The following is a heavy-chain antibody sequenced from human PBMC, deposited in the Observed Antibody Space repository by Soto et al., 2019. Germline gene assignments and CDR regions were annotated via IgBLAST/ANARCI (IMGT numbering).Heavy chain of an antibody. CDR1: GLTFSSYA. Sequence: SVKVSCKASGLTFSSYAASWVRQAPGQGLEWMGWIIPMFGTTNYAQKFQSRVTITADESLSTAYMELSTLRSEDTAVYYCARSACGGTRDYYYHMDVWGLGTTVTVSS. D-gene: IGHD2-15*01. J-gene: IGHJ6*01. V-gene: IGHV1-69*13. CDR3: ARSACGGTRDYYYHMDV. CDR2: IIPMFGTT.